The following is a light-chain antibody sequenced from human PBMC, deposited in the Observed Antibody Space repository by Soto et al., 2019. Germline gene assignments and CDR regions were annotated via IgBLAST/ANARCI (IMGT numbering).Light chain of an antibody. V-gene: IGKV1-33*01. CDR1: QEISNY. J-gene: IGKJ2*01. CDR3: QQYGSSPPYT. Sequence: DIQMIQSPSSLSASVGDRVTITCQASQEISNYLNWYQQKPGKAPKLLIYDASNLERGVPSRFSGRGSGTDFTFTISSLQPEDFATYYCQQYGSSPPYTFGQGTKLEIK. CDR2: DAS.